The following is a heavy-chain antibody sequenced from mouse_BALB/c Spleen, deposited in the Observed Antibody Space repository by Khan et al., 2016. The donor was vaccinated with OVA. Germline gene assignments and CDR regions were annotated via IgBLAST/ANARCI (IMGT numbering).Heavy chain of an antibody. CDR1: GYSITSDYA. CDR2: ISYSGNT. V-gene: IGHV3-2*02. D-gene: IGHD2-10*02. J-gene: IGHJ2*01. Sequence: EVQLQESGPGLVKPSQSLSLTCTVTGYSITSDYAWNWIRQFPGNKLEWMGYISYSGNTNYNPSLKSRISITRDTSKNQFFLLLNSVTTDDSATYYCAKVYGGDFDYWGQGTTLTVSS. CDR3: AKVYGGDFDY.